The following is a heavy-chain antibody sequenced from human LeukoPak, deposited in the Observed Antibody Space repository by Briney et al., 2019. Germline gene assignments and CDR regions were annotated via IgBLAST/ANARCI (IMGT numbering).Heavy chain of an antibody. CDR1: GFTLSSYG. V-gene: IGHV3-30*02. CDR3: APKGSDY. CDR2: IRYDGSNK. J-gene: IGHJ4*02. Sequence: TGGSLRLSCAASGFTLSSYGMHWVRQAPGKGLEWVAFIRYDGSNKYYADSVKGRFTISRDNSKNTLYLQMNSLRAEDTAVYYCAPKGSDYWGQGTLVTVSS.